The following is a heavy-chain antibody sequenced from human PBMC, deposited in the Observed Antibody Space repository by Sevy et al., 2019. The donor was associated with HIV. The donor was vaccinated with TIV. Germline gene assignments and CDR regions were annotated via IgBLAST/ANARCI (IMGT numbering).Heavy chain of an antibody. J-gene: IGHJ4*02. CDR3: VRVTPDEDGTTLDS. CDR1: GFIFSNFG. D-gene: IGHD4-4*01. CDR2: IWHDGTKK. V-gene: IGHV3-33*01. Sequence: GGSLRLSCAASGFIFSNFGINWVRQAPGKGLEWVAIIWHDGTKKHYLESVKGGFTISRDNSKNTVYLQMNSLRVEDSGTYYCVRVTPDEDGTTLDSWGLGTLVTVSS.